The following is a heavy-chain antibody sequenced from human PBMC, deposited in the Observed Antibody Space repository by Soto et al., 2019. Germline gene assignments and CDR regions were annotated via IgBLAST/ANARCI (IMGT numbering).Heavy chain of an antibody. CDR3: ARAAGDYDILTGYYMADEMDV. Sequence: ASVKVSCKASGYTFTSYYMHWVRQAPGQGLEWMGIINPSGGSTSYAQKFQGRVTMTRDTSTSTVYMELSSLRSEDTAVYYCARAAGDYDILTGYYMADEMDVWGKGTTVTVS. CDR1: GYTFTSYY. J-gene: IGHJ6*03. D-gene: IGHD3-9*01. V-gene: IGHV1-46*03. CDR2: INPSGGST.